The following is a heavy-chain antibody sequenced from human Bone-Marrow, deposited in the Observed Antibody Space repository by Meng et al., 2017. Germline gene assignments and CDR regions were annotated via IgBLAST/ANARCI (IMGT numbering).Heavy chain of an antibody. J-gene: IGHJ4*02. D-gene: IGHD4-23*01. CDR1: GYTFRAYG. Sequence: QEQVGQPGVGGKKPGTAMKVSCKASGYTFRAYGKHWVRQAPGQGLEWMGNINPNSGDTLYAPKFQDRVSMTSDTSSSTAYVELSRLRSDDTALYYCVRDENISLGKLFGDYWGQGTLVTVSS. CDR3: VRDENISLGKLFGDY. V-gene: IGHV1-2*02. CDR2: INPNSGDT.